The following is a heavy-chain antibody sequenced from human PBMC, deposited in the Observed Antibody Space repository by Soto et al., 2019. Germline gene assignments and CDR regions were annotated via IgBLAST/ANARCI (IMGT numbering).Heavy chain of an antibody. CDR3: ASCRGYSGYDPRYFDY. Sequence: QLQLQESGPGLVKPSETLSLTCTVSGGSISSSTYYWGWIRQPPGKGLEWIGNIYYSGSTYYNPSLKGRVNLSVDTSKNQFSLKLSSVTAADTAVYYCASCRGYSGYDPRYFDYWGQGTLVTVSS. CDR1: GGSISSSTYY. J-gene: IGHJ4*02. V-gene: IGHV4-39*01. CDR2: IYYSGST. D-gene: IGHD5-12*01.